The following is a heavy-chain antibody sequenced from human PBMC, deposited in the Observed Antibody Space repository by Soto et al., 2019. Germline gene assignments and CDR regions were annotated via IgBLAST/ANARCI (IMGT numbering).Heavy chain of an antibody. J-gene: IGHJ3*02. CDR2: ISAYNSNT. CDR3: ARGSITMVRGVVAFDI. CDR1: GYTFTSYG. Sequence: ASVKVSCKASGYTFTSYGISRVRQAPGQGLEWMGWISAYNSNTNYAQKLQGRVTMTTDTSTSTAYMELRSLRSDDTAVYYCARGSITMVRGVVAFDIWGQGTMVTVSS. V-gene: IGHV1-18*01. D-gene: IGHD3-10*01.